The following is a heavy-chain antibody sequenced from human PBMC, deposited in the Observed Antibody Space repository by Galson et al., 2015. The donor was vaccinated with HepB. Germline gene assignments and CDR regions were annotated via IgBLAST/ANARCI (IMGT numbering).Heavy chain of an antibody. J-gene: IGHJ2*01. CDR2: ISAYNGNT. D-gene: IGHD5-24*01. V-gene: IGHV1-18*04. CDR1: GHTFTSYG. CDR3: AREGRRDGYNYWYFDL. Sequence: SVKVSCKASGHTFTSYGISWVRQAPGQGLEWMGWISAYNGNTNYAQKLQGRVTMTTDTSTSTAYMELRSLRSDDTAVYYCAREGRRDGYNYWYFDLWGRGTLVTVSS.